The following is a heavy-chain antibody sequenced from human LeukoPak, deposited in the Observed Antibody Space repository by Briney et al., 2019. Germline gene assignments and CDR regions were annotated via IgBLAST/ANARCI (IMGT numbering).Heavy chain of an antibody. D-gene: IGHD6-13*01. V-gene: IGHV1-46*01. CDR1: GYTFTSYY. Sequence: ASVKVSCKASGYTFTSYYMHWVRQAPGQGLEWMGIINPSGGSTSYAQKFQGRVTMTRDMSTSTVYMELSSLRPEDTAVYYCARDHGPYSSSSSYYYYYMDVWGKGTTVTVSS. J-gene: IGHJ6*03. CDR2: INPSGGST. CDR3: ARDHGPYSSSSSYYYYYMDV.